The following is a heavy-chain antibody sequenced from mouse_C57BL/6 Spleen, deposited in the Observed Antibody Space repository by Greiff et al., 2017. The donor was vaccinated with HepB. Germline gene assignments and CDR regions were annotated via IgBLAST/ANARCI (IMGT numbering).Heavy chain of an antibody. CDR2: ISSGGSYT. Sequence: EVKLVESGGDLVKPGGSLKLSCAASGFTFSSYGMSWVRQTPDKRLEWVATISSGGSYTYYPDSVKGRFTISRDNAKNTLYLQMSSLKSEDTAMYYCARRASKYYFDYWGQGTTLTVSS. V-gene: IGHV5-6*02. CDR1: GFTFSSYG. D-gene: IGHD2-10*02. J-gene: IGHJ2*01. CDR3: ARRASKYYFDY.